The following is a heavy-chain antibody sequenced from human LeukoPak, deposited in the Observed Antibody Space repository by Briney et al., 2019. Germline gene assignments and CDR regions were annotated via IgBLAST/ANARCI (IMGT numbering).Heavy chain of an antibody. J-gene: IGHJ3*02. V-gene: IGHV1-18*01. D-gene: IGHD5-24*01. CDR1: GYTFTSYG. CDR2: ISAYNGNT. CDR3: ARIRDGYNDAYDI. Sequence: GASVKVSCKASGYTFTSYGISWVRQAPGQGLEWMGWISAYNGNTNYAQKLQGRVTMTTDTSTSTAYMELSGLRSEDTALYYCARIRDGYNDAYDIWGQGTMVTVSS.